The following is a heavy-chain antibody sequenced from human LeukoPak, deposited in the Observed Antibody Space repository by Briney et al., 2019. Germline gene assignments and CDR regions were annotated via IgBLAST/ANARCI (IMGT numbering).Heavy chain of an antibody. V-gene: IGHV4-59*11. J-gene: IGHJ4*02. CDR2: VFDSGRT. D-gene: IGHD5-18*01. Sequence: SETLSLTCTVSGGSMTTHHWIWIRQTPGKGVGWIGYVFDSGRTKENPSLKRRVTLSADTSKNTLSLRLSSVTAADTAVYYCTTVKRGNIYVYFDFWGQGILVTVSS. CDR1: GGSMTTHH. CDR3: TTVKRGNIYVYFDF.